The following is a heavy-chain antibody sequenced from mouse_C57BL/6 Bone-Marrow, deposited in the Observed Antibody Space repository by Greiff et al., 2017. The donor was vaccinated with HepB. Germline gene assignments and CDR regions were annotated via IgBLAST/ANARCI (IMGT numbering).Heavy chain of an antibody. CDR1: GYSFTGYF. CDR2: INPYNGDT. V-gene: IGHV1-20*01. Sequence: EVQLQQSGPELVKPGDSVKISCKASGYSFTGYFMNWVMQSHGRSLEWIGRINPYNGDTFYNQKFKGKATLTVDKSSSTAHMELRSLTSEDSAVYYCARSYGSPETFADWGQGTLVTVSA. J-gene: IGHJ3*01. D-gene: IGHD1-1*01. CDR3: ARSYGSPETFAD.